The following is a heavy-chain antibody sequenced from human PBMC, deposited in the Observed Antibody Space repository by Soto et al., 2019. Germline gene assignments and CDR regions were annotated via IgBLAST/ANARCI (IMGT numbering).Heavy chain of an antibody. CDR1: GFTFSSYS. J-gene: IGHJ6*03. CDR3: ARDFKESQYYYYCMDV. CDR2: ISSSSIYT. V-gene: IGHV3-21*06. Sequence: EVQLVESGGGLVNPGGSLRLSCVVSGFTFSSYSMNWVRQAPGKGLEWVSSISSSSIYTYYADSVKGRFTISRDNAKNSVYLQMNSLRAEDTAVYYCARDFKESQYYYYCMDVWGKGTTVTVSS. D-gene: IGHD3-10*01.